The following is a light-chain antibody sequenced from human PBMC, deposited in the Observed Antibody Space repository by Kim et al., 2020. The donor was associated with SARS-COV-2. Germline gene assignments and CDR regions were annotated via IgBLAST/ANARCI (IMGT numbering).Light chain of an antibody. CDR3: QTWGTGIVV. V-gene: IGLV4-69*01. CDR2: VNSNTYGSH. Sequence: QLVLTQSPSASASLGASVKLTCTLSSEYSTYAIAWHQQQPEKGPRFLMKVNSNTYGSHIKGDGIPDRFSGSSSGAQRYLTISSLQSEDEADYYCQTWGTGIVVFGGGTQLTVL. CDR1: SEYSTYA. J-gene: IGLJ2*01.